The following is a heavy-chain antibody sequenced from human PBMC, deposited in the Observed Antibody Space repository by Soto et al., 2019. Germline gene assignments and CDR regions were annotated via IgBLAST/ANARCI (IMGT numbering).Heavy chain of an antibody. CDR3: AREIAVAGMYFDY. CDR2: INAGNGNT. D-gene: IGHD6-19*01. J-gene: IGHJ4*02. CDR1: GYTFSNFA. V-gene: IGHV1-3*01. Sequence: ASVKVSCKACGYTFSNFAMHWVRQAPGQRLEWMGWINAGNGNTKYSQKFQGRVTITRDTSASTAYMELSSLRSEDTAVYYCAREIAVAGMYFDYWGQGTLVTVSS.